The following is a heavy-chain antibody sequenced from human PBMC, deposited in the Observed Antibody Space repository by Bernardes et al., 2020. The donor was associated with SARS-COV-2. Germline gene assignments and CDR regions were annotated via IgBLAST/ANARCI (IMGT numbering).Heavy chain of an antibody. D-gene: IGHD1-26*01. V-gene: IGHV3-48*03. CDR3: AKDGRDYTS. J-gene: IGHJ4*02. CDR1: GFTFSSHE. CDR2: ISSYGTTV. Sequence: GGSLRLSCAASGFTFSSHEMNWVRQAPGKGLEWVSFISSYGTTVYYADSVKGRFTISRDNAKNSLYLQMDSLRVEDTAVYYCAKDGRDYTSWGQGTLVTVSS.